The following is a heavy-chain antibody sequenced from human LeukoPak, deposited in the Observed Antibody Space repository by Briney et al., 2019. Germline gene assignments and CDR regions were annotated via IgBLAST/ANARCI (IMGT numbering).Heavy chain of an antibody. CDR2: IYYSGST. CDR3: ASNALPHCGGDCNLLDI. Sequence: PSETLSLTCTVSGGSISSSSYYWGWIRQPPGKGLEWIGSIYYSGSTYYNPSLKSRVTISADTSKNQSSLKLSSVTAADTAVYYCASNALPHCGGDCNLLDIWGQGTMVTVSS. CDR1: GGSISSSSYY. J-gene: IGHJ3*02. V-gene: IGHV4-39*01. D-gene: IGHD2-21*02.